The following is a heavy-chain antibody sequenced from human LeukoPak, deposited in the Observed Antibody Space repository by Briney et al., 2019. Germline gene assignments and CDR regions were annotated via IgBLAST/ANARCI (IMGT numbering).Heavy chain of an antibody. CDR2: IYSGGST. D-gene: IGHD3-9*01. V-gene: IGHV3-53*05. CDR3: AKDRYSRVMTPTPGYMDV. J-gene: IGHJ6*03. CDR1: GFTVSSNY. Sequence: GGSLRLSCAASGFTVSSNYMTWVRQAPGKGLEWVSVIYSGGSTYYADSVKGRFTISRDNSKNTLYLQMNSLRAEDTAVYYCAKDRYSRVMTPTPGYMDVWGKGTTVTISS.